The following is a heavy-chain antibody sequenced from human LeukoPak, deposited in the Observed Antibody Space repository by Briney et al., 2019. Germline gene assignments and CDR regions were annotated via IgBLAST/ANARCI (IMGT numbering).Heavy chain of an antibody. Sequence: GGSLRLSCAASGFTFSSYAMSWVRQAPGKGLEWVSAISGSGGSTYYADSVKGRFTISRDNSKNTLYLQMNRLRAEDTAVYYCAKGSSYPYRYSLDLSYWGQGTLVTVSS. CDR2: ISGSGGST. J-gene: IGHJ4*02. D-gene: IGHD1-26*01. CDR3: AKGSSYPYRYSLDLSY. CDR1: GFTFSSYA. V-gene: IGHV3-23*01.